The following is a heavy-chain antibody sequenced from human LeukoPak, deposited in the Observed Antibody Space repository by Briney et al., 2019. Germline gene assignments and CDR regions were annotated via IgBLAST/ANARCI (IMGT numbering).Heavy chain of an antibody. D-gene: IGHD6-19*01. CDR1: GFTFSNYN. CDR2: IARSSSPI. V-gene: IGHV3-48*01. Sequence: GGSLRLSCAASGFTFSNYNMNWVRQAPGKGLEWIPYIARSSSPIYDADSVKGRFAISRDNAKNSLYLQMNSLRAEDTAVYYCARDRGGSGWPIFDSWGQGTLVTVSS. CDR3: ARDRGGSGWPIFDS. J-gene: IGHJ4*02.